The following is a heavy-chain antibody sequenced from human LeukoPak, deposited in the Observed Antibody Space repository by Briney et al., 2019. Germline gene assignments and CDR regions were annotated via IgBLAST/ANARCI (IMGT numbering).Heavy chain of an antibody. CDR1: GGSISSSSYY. CDR2: IYYSGST. D-gene: IGHD3-3*02. CDR3: AGLGFLEWLPTDY. V-gene: IGHV4-39*01. J-gene: IGHJ4*02. Sequence: PSEILSLTCTVSGGSISSSSYYWGWIRQPPGKGLEWIGGIYYSGSTYYNPSLKSRATISVDTSKNQFSLKLSSVTAADTAVYYCAGLGFLEWLPTDYWGQGTLVTVSS.